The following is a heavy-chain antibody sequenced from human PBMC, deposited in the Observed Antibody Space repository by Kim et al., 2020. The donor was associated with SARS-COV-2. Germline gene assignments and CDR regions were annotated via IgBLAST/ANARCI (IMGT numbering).Heavy chain of an antibody. J-gene: IGHJ2*01. D-gene: IGHD1-1*01. CDR2: SI. CDR3: ATYLTTSPFDL. Sequence: SIYHNVSLQSRVSISVDTSRKQFSLRLNSVTAADTAVYYCATYLTTSPFDLWGRGTLVTVSS. V-gene: IGHV4-39*01.